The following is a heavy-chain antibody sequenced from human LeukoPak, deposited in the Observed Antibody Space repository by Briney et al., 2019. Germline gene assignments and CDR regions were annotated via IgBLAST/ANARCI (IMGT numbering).Heavy chain of an antibody. D-gene: IGHD3-10*01. CDR2: IYYSGST. V-gene: IGHV4-31*03. Sequence: SQTLSLTCTVSGGSISSGGYYWSWIRQHPGKGLEWIGYIYYSGSTYYNPSLKSRVTISVDTSKNQFSLKLSSVTAADTAVYYCARDGARIGYYYGDNWFDPWGQGTLVTVSS. CDR3: ARDGARIGYYYGDNWFDP. J-gene: IGHJ5*02. CDR1: GGSISSGGYY.